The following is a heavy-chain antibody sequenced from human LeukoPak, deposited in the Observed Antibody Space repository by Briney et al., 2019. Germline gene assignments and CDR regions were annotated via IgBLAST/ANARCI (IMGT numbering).Heavy chain of an antibody. Sequence: PSETLSLTCAVYGGSFSGYYWSLIRQPPGKGLEWIGEINHSGSTNYNPSLKSRVTISVDTSKNQFSLKLSSVTAADTAVYYCARGKTITAKSHYYDSSGYYYDYWGQGTLVTVSS. CDR3: ARGKTITAKSHYYDSSGYYYDY. CDR2: INHSGST. D-gene: IGHD3-22*01. V-gene: IGHV4-34*01. J-gene: IGHJ4*02. CDR1: GGSFSGYY.